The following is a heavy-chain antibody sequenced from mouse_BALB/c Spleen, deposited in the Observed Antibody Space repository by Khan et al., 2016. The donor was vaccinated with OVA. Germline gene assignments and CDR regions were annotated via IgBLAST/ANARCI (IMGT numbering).Heavy chain of an antibody. Sequence: QMQLEESGPGLAAPSQSLSITCTISGFSLTNYGVHWVRQPPGKGLEWLVVIWNDGTTTYNSSLKSRLTITKDNSQSQVFLKMNSLQTDDTAIYFCAGQPYYHYNIMDYWGQGTSVTVSS. CDR1: GFSLTNYG. V-gene: IGHV2-6-1*01. J-gene: IGHJ4*01. CDR3: AGQPYYHYNIMDY. D-gene: IGHD2-10*01. CDR2: IWNDGTT.